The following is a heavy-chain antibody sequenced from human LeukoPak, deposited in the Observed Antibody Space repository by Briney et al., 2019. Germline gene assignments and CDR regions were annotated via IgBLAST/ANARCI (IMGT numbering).Heavy chain of an antibody. Sequence: GGSLRLSCAASGFTFDDYAMHWVRQAPGKGLKWVSLISGDGGSTYYADSEKGRFTISRDNSKNSLYLQMNSLRTEDIALYYCAKDFALSIDYWGQGTLVTVSS. CDR2: ISGDGGST. D-gene: IGHD2-21*01. J-gene: IGHJ4*02. CDR1: GFTFDDYA. CDR3: AKDFALSIDY. V-gene: IGHV3-43*02.